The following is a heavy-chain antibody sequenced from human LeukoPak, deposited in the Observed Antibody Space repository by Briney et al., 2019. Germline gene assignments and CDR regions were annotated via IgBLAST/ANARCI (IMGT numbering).Heavy chain of an antibody. CDR1: GFTVSSNY. Sequence: GGSLRLSCAASGFTVSSNYMSWVRQAPGKGLEWVSVIYSGGSTYYADSVKGRFSISRDNSKNTLYLQMNSLRAEDTAVYYCARENYGDYSLDYWGQGTLVTVSS. CDR3: ARENYGDYSLDY. J-gene: IGHJ4*02. CDR2: IYSGGST. V-gene: IGHV3-53*01. D-gene: IGHD4-17*01.